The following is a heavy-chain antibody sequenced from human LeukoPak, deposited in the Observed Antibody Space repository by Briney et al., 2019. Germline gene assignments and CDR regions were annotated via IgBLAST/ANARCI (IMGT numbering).Heavy chain of an antibody. V-gene: IGHV3-43*01. CDR1: GFTFDDFT. CDR2: ISRDGDRT. D-gene: IGHD6-19*01. CDR3: SKDSGSNGWYNYFDY. J-gene: IGHJ4*02. Sequence: GGSLRLSCAASGFTFDDFTMNWVRQAPGKGLEWVALISRDGDRTYYADSVKGRFTISRDNSKNSLYLQMNSLRTEDTALYYCSKDSGSNGWYNYFDYWGQGTLVTVSS.